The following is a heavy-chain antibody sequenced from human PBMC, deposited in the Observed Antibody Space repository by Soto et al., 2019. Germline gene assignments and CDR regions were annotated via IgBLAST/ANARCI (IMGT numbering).Heavy chain of an antibody. J-gene: IGHJ6*03. D-gene: IGHD3-10*01. CDR1: GYTFTSHG. V-gene: IGHV1-18*01. Sequence: QVQLVQSGAEVKKPGASVKVSCKASGYTFTSHGISWVRQAPGQGLEWMGWISAYNGDTNYAQKLQGRVTVTTDTHTSTAYMELTRLRSEDTAVYYCARMVRGSNIDYYHYMDVWGKGTKVTVSS. CDR2: ISAYNGDT. CDR3: ARMVRGSNIDYYHYMDV.